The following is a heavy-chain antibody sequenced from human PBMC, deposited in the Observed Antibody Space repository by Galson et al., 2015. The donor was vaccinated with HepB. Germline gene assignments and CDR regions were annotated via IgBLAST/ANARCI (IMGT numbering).Heavy chain of an antibody. CDR2: ISGSGGST. D-gene: IGHD3-22*01. CDR1: GFTFSSYA. Sequence: SLRLSCAASGFTFSSYAMSWVRQAPGKGLEWVSAISGSGGSTYYADSVKGRFTIYRDNSKNTLYLQMNSLRAEDTAVYYCAKESIYDSSGYWAPGAFDIWGQGTMVTVSS. J-gene: IGHJ3*02. V-gene: IGHV3-23*01. CDR3: AKESIYDSSGYWAPGAFDI.